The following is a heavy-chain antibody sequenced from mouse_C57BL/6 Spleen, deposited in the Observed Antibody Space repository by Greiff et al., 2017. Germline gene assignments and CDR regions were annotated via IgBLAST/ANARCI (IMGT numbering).Heavy chain of an antibody. V-gene: IGHV1-50*01. J-gene: IGHJ4*01. CDR2: IGPSASYT. D-gene: IGHD1-1*01. Sequence: QVQLQQSGAELVKPGASVKLSCKASGFTFTSYWMQWVQQRPGQGLEWIGAIGPSASYTNYNKKFKGKGTLTVDTSSSTAYMQLSSLTSEDSAVYYCARKGLEYYYYAMDYWGQGTSVTVSS. CDR3: ARKGLEYYYYAMDY. CDR1: GFTFTSYW.